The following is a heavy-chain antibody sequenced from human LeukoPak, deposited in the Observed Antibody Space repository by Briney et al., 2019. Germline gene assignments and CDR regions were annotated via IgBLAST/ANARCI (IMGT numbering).Heavy chain of an antibody. CDR2: ISSSSYI. CDR3: ARDRSAYYYYGMDV. Sequence: GGSLRLSCAASGFTFSSYSMNWVRQAPGKGLEWVSSISSSSYIYYADSVKGRFTISRDNAKNSLYLQMNSLRAEDTAVYYCARDRSAYYYYGMDVWGQGTTVTVSS. CDR1: GFTFSSYS. J-gene: IGHJ6*02. V-gene: IGHV3-21*04.